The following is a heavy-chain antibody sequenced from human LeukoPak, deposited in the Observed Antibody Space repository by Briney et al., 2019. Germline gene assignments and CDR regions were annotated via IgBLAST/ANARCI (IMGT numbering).Heavy chain of an antibody. D-gene: IGHD3-22*01. CDR1: GFTFSSYA. V-gene: IGHV3-23*01. CDR3: AKDRYYYDSSGYYYHAEYFQH. CDR2: ISGSSGST. Sequence: GGSLRLSCAASGFTFSSYAMSWVRQAPGKGLEWVSAISGSSGSTYYADSVKGRFTISRDNSKNTLYLQMNSLRAEDTAVYYCAKDRYYYDSSGYYYHAEYFQHWGQGTLVTVSS. J-gene: IGHJ1*01.